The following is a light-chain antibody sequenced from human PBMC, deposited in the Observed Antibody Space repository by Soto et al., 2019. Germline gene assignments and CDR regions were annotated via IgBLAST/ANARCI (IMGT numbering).Light chain of an antibody. CDR1: STDFVGYNR. CDR2: EVS. J-gene: IGLJ1*01. Sequence: QSVLTQPPSVSGSPGQSVTISCTGTSTDFVGYNRVSWYQQPPGTAPKLMIYEVSKRPSGVPDRFSGSKSGSTASLTISGLRAADEADYYCSLYTSENAYVFGTGTKVTVL. CDR3: SLYTSENAYV. V-gene: IGLV2-18*01.